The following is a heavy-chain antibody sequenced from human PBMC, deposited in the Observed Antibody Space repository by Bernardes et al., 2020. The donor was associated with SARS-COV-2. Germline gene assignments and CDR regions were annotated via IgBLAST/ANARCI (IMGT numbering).Heavy chain of an antibody. CDR3: ARCGWRGRYYYYGMDV. J-gene: IGHJ6*02. CDR1: GGTLSSNA. D-gene: IGHD2-15*01. CDR2: IIPIFGTA. Sequence: SAKVACKASGGTLSSNAISWVRQTPGQGLEWMGGIIPIFGTANYAQKFQGRVTITADESTSTAYMELSSLRSEDTAVYYCARCGWRGRYYYYGMDVWGQGTTVTVSS. V-gene: IGHV1-69*13.